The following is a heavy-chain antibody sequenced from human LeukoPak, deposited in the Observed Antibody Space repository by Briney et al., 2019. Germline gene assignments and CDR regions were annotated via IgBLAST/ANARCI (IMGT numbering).Heavy chain of an antibody. CDR1: GYTFTSYY. D-gene: IGHD3-9*01. Sequence: ASVKVSCKASGYTFTSYYIHWVRQAPGQGLEWMGIINPSGGSTNYAQKFQGRVTMTRDTSTSTVYMDLSSLRSEDTAVYYCARGAFNYNILTGAFDIWGQGTTVTVSS. V-gene: IGHV1-46*01. CDR2: INPSGGST. CDR3: ARGAFNYNILTGAFDI. J-gene: IGHJ3*02.